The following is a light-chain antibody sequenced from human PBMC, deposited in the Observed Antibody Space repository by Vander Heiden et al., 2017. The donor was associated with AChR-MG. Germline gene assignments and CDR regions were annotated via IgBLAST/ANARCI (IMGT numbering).Light chain of an antibody. CDR2: DVS. J-gene: IGLJ3*02. CDR3: SSYTSSSTPSQWV. Sequence: QSALTQPASVSGSPGQSITISCTGTSSDVGGYNYVSWYQQHPGKAPKLMIYDVSKRPSGVSNRFSGSKSGNTASLNISGLQAEDEADYYCSSYTSSSTPSQWVFGGGTKLTVL. CDR1: SSDVGGYNY. V-gene: IGLV2-14*01.